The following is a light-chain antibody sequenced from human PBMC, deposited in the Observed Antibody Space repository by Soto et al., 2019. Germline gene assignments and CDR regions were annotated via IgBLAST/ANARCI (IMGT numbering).Light chain of an antibody. CDR1: SSDVGGENY. CDR3: LSYAGSYPRV. V-gene: IGLV2-11*01. J-gene: IGLJ1*01. Sequence: QSALTQPRSVSGSPGQSVTISCTGTSSDVGGENYFSWYQQHPGKAPKLMIYDVGNRPSGVPDRFSGSKSDNTASLSISGLQAEDEADYDCLSYAGSYPRVFGTGTKRTVL. CDR2: DVG.